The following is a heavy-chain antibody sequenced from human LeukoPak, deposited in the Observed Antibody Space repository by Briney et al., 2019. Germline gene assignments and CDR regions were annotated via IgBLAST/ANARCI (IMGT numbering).Heavy chain of an antibody. CDR2: ISSDSGTL. V-gene: IGHV3-48*01. CDR3: ATPFDY. CDR1: GFTFRTYS. Sequence: PGGSLRLSCAASGFTFRTYSMNWVRQAPGKGLEWVSYISSDSGTLYYADSVEGRFTISRDNAKNLLYLQMNSLRAEDTAVYYCATPFDYWGQGTLVTVSS. J-gene: IGHJ4*02.